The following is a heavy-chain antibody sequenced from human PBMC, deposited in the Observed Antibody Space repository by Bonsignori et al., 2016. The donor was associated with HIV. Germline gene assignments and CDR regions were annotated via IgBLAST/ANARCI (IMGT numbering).Heavy chain of an antibody. CDR3: ASGYSYGEDAFDI. Sequence: GESLKISCAASGFTFSSYSMNWVRQAPGKGLEWVSSISSSSSYIYYADSVKGRFTISRDNAKNSLYLQMNSLRAEDTAVYYCASGYSYGEDAFDIWGQGTMVTVSS. D-gene: IGHD5-18*01. J-gene: IGHJ3*02. CDR1: GFTFSSYS. CDR2: ISSSSSYI. V-gene: IGHV3-21*01.